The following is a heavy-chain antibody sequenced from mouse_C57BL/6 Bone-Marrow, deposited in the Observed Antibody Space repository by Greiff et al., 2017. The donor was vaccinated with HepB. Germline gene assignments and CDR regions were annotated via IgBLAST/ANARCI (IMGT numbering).Heavy chain of an antibody. CDR3: ARHEETDKGYGYDWFAY. J-gene: IGHJ3*01. CDR2: FYPGSGSI. V-gene: IGHV1-62-2*01. CDR1: GYTFTEYT. D-gene: IGHD2-2*01. Sequence: QVQLQQSGAELVKPGASVKLSCKASGYTFTEYTIHWVKQRSGQGLEWIGWFYPGSGSIKYNEKFKDKATLTADKSSSTVYMELSRLTSEDSAVYFCARHEETDKGYGYDWFAYWGQGTLVTVSA.